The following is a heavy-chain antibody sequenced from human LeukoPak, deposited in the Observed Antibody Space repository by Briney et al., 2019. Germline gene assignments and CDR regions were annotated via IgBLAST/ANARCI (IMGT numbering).Heavy chain of an antibody. CDR3: ARENSGYDGGFDY. CDR2: ISDVGGT. J-gene: IGHJ4*02. Sequence: GGSLRLSCAASGFTFSSYEMSWVRQAPAKGLEWVSYISDVGGTHYADSVKGRFTISRDNAKNSLFLQMNSLRAEDTAVYYCARENSGYDGGFDYWGQGTLVTVSS. CDR1: GFTFSSYE. D-gene: IGHD5-12*01. V-gene: IGHV3-48*03.